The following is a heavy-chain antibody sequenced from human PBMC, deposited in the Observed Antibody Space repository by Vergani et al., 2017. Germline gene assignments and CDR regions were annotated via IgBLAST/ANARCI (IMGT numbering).Heavy chain of an antibody. D-gene: IGHD1-26*01. CDR1: GFTFSTYA. J-gene: IGHJ4*02. CDR2: LTSGGGST. V-gene: IGHV3-23*01. Sequence: EVQLLESGGSLKQPGGSVRLSCAASGFTFSTYAMHWVRQAPGKGLEWVSALTSGGGSTYYADSFKGRFIISRDNSRDTLYLQMNSLRAEDTATYYCVRDAGSYENFFDSWGQGTLVTVSS. CDR3: VRDAGSYENFFDS.